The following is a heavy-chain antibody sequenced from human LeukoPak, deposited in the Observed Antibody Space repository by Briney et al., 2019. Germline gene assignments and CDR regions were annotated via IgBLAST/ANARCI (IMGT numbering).Heavy chain of an antibody. CDR1: GYTLTELS. D-gene: IGHD2-2*01. CDR3: ATEQSRSAPAMHKDIVVVPAAFDY. J-gene: IGHJ4*02. V-gene: IGHV1-24*01. CDR2: FDPEDGET. Sequence: ASVKVSCKVSGYTLTELSMHWVRQAPGKGLEWMGGFDPEDGETIYAQKSQGRVTMTEDTSTDTAYMELSSLRSEDTAVYYCATEQSRSAPAMHKDIVVVPAAFDYWGQGTLVTVSS.